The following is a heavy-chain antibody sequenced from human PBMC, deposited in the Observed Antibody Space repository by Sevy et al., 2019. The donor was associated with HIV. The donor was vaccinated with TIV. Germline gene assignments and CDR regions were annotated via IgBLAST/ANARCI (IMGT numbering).Heavy chain of an antibody. D-gene: IGHD2-15*01. CDR1: GYTFTAYY. V-gene: IGHV1-2*06. CDR2: ISPMNGDT. J-gene: IGHJ4*02. Sequence: ASVKVSCKASGYTFTAYYIHWARQAPGQGLEWMGRISPMNGDTNYAQKFQGRFTMTRDTSIGAVYLDLARLRSDDTAVYYCARAYCSGGTCYEGAYWGQGTLVTVSS. CDR3: ARAYCSGGTCYEGAY.